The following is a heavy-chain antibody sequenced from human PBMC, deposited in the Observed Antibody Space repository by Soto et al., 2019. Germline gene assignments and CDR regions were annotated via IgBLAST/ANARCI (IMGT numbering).Heavy chain of an antibody. V-gene: IGHV4-61*01. J-gene: IGHJ5*02. CDR3: AREQRSIVSPWFDP. CDR2: IYYSGST. CDR1: GGSVNSGSYY. Sequence: QVQLQESGPGLVKPSETLSLTCTVSGGSVNSGSYYWSWIWQPPGKGLEWIGNIYYSGSTIYNPSLKSRVTISVDTSKSQFPLKLTSVTAADTAVYYCAREQRSIVSPWFDPWGQGTLVTVSS. D-gene: IGHD2-15*01.